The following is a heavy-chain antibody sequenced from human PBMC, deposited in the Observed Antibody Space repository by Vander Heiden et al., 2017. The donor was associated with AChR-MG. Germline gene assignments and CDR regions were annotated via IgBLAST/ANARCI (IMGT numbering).Heavy chain of an antibody. CDR1: GFNLRTYT. CDR2: ISSSSSTT. J-gene: IGHJ6*02. D-gene: IGHD4-4*01. Sequence: VQLVESGGGLVQPGGSLPLSCAASGFNLRTYTMTSVRQAPGKGLECVSYISSSSSTTFYADSVKGRFTISRDNAKNSLNLQMNSLRDEDTAVYYCARDSYSNGYYGMDVWGQGTTVTVSS. V-gene: IGHV3-48*02. CDR3: ARDSYSNGYYGMDV.